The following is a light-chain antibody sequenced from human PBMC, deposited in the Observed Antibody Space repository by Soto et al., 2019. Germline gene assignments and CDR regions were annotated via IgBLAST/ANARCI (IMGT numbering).Light chain of an antibody. CDR1: QSITIY. Sequence: DIQMTQSPSSLSASVGDRVTITCRASQSITIYLNWYQQKPGEAPNLLIFGASTLQSGVPSRFSRSGSGTDFTLTISSLQPEDFATYYCQQSYSTLWTFGQGTKV. V-gene: IGKV1-39*01. J-gene: IGKJ1*01. CDR3: QQSYSTLWT. CDR2: GAS.